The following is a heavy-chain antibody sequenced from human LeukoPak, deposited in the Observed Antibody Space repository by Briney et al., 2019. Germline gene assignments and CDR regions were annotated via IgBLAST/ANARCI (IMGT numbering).Heavy chain of an antibody. CDR1: GFTFSSYE. CDR3: ARDDPYYEILTGYYRGYYFDY. CDR2: ISSSGSTI. Sequence: GGSLRLSCAVSGFTFSSYEMNWVRQAPGKGLEWVSYISSSGSTIYYADSVKGRFTISRDNAKNSLYLQMNSLRAEDTAVYYCARDDPYYEILTGYYRGYYFDYWGQGTLVTVSS. D-gene: IGHD3-9*01. V-gene: IGHV3-48*03. J-gene: IGHJ4*02.